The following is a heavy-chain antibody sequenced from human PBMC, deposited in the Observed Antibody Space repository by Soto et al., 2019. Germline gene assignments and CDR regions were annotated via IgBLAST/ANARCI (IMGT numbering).Heavy chain of an antibody. Sequence: GESLKISCKGSGYSFTSYWIGWVRQMPGKGLEWMGIIYPGDSDTRYSPSFQGQVTISADKSISTAYLQWSSLKASDTAMYYCARRRLGYCSGGSCYAAFDIWGQGTMVTVAS. CDR3: ARRRLGYCSGGSCYAAFDI. V-gene: IGHV5-51*01. CDR2: IYPGDSDT. D-gene: IGHD2-15*01. J-gene: IGHJ3*02. CDR1: GYSFTSYW.